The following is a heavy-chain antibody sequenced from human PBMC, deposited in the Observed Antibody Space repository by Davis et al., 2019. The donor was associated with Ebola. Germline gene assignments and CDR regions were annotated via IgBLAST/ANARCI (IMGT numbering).Heavy chain of an antibody. V-gene: IGHV4-38-2*02. CDR2: IYHSGST. CDR1: GYSISNGCY. Sequence: SETLSLTCSVSGYSISNGCYWGWIRQPPGKGLEWIGSIYHSGSTYYNPSLKSRVTISVDTSKNQFSLRLSSVTAADTAVYHCARVSGSGYYPFDYWGQGILVTVSS. D-gene: IGHD3-22*01. CDR3: ARVSGSGYYPFDY. J-gene: IGHJ4*02.